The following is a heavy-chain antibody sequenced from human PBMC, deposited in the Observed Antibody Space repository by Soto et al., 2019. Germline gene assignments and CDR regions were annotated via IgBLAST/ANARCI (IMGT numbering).Heavy chain of an antibody. D-gene: IGHD1-7*01. Sequence: GASVKVSCKASGYTFTSYDINWVRQATGQGLEWMGWMNPNSGNTGYAQKFQGRVTMTRNTSISTAYMELSSLRSEDTAVYYCARDSMMELRPYYYYMDVWGKGTTVTVSS. J-gene: IGHJ6*03. V-gene: IGHV1-8*01. CDR3: ARDSMMELRPYYYYMDV. CDR2: MNPNSGNT. CDR1: GYTFTSYD.